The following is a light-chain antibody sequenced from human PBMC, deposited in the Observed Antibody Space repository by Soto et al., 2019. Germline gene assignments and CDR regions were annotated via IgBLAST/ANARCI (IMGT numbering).Light chain of an antibody. V-gene: IGKV1-39*01. CDR1: QSISSY. CDR2: AAS. J-gene: IGKJ1*01. CDR3: QQSYSTPA. Sequence: DIQMTQSPSSLSASVGDRVTITCRASQSISSYLNWYQQKPVKAPKLLIYAASSLQSGVPSRFSGSGSGTDFTLTISSLQPEEFATYYCQQSYSTPAFGQGTKVEIK.